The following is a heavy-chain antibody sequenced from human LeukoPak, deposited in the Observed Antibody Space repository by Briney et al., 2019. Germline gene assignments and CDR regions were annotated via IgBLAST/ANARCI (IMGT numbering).Heavy chain of an antibody. Sequence: SVKVSCKXSGGTFSSYAISWVRQAPGQGLEWMGRIIPIFGTANYAQKFQGRVTITTDESTSTAYMELSSLRSEDTAVYYCASSGGGDCYSCGYFDYWGQGTLVTVSS. CDR1: GGTFSSYA. J-gene: IGHJ4*02. D-gene: IGHD2-21*02. CDR3: ASSGGGDCYSCGYFDY. CDR2: IIPIFGTA. V-gene: IGHV1-69*05.